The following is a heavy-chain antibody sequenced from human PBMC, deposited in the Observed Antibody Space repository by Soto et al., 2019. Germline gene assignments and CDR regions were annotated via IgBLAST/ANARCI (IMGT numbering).Heavy chain of an antibody. Sequence: QVQLVESGGGVVQPGRSLRLSCAASGFTFSSVGMHWVRQAPGKGLEWVAVISYDGSNKYYAESVKGRFTISRDDSKNTLYLQMNSLRPEDTAVYHCAKTAGYDYVWGSSGLDPWGQGTLVTVSS. CDR3: AKTAGYDYVWGSSGLDP. D-gene: IGHD3-16*01. V-gene: IGHV3-30*18. CDR2: ISYDGSNK. J-gene: IGHJ5*02. CDR1: GFTFSSVG.